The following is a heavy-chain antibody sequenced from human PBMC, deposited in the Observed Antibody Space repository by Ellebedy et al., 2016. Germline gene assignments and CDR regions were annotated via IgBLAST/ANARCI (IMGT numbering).Heavy chain of an antibody. V-gene: IGHV3-74*01. CDR1: GFTFSTYW. CDR2: INGVGTST. Sequence: GESLKISCAASGFTFSTYWMHWVRQAPGKGLVWVSRINGVGTSTNYADSVKGRFTISRDNAKNSLSLQMNSLRAEDTAVYYCARGRVAMTWGQGTLVTVSS. CDR3: ARGRVAMT. D-gene: IGHD2-2*01. J-gene: IGHJ4*02.